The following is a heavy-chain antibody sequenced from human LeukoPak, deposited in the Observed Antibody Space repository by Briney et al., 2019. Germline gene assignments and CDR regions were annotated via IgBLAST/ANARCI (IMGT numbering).Heavy chain of an antibody. CDR3: ARDRSNSRWSPFAY. CDR1: GGSISHYF. J-gene: IGHJ4*02. Sequence: SETLSLTCTVSGGSISHYFWSWIRQPAGKGLEWIGRIYTSGSTNYNPSLKSRVTMSVDTSKNQLSLKLSSVTAADTAVYYCARDRSNSRWSPFAYWGQGTLVTVSS. CDR2: IYTSGST. D-gene: IGHD6-13*01. V-gene: IGHV4-4*07.